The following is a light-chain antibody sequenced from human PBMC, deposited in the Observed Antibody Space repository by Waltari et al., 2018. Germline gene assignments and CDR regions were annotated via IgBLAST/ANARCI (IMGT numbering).Light chain of an antibody. CDR2: DVY. V-gene: IGLV2-23*02. Sequence: QSALTQPAPVSGSPGQSLPIPCSGTSRDAGLYNPVSRYQQHRGKAPKLIIYDVYRRPSGVSIRFSGSKSGNTASLTISGLQAEDEADYYCCSYGGRGTYTWVFGGGTKLTVL. CDR1: SRDAGLYNP. CDR3: CSYGGRGTYTWV. J-gene: IGLJ3*02.